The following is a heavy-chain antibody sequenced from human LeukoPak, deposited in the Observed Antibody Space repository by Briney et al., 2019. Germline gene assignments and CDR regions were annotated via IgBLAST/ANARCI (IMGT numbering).Heavy chain of an antibody. CDR3: AKRDTSGFHYFDN. CDR2: ISGSGGST. J-gene: IGHJ4*02. CDR1: GFTFSSSG. Sequence: GGSLRLSCAASGFTFSSSGMTWVRQAPGKGLDWVSGISGSGGSTAYADSVKGRFTISRDNSKNTVYLQMSSLRAEDTAVYYCAKRDTSGFHYFDNWGQGTLATVSS. V-gene: IGHV3-23*01. D-gene: IGHD6-19*01.